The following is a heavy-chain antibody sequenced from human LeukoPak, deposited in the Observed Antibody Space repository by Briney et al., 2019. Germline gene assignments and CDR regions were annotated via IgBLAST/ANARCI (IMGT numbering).Heavy chain of an antibody. D-gene: IGHD6-13*01. CDR1: GYTFTSYG. CDR3: ARVVGQRLVNNYNWFDP. Sequence: ASVKVSCKASGYTFTSYGISWVRQAPGQGLEWMGWISAYNGNTNYAQKLQGRVTMTTDTSTSTAYMELRSLRSDDTAVYYCARVVGQRLVNNYNWFDPWGQGTLVTVSS. J-gene: IGHJ5*02. CDR2: ISAYNGNT. V-gene: IGHV1-18*01.